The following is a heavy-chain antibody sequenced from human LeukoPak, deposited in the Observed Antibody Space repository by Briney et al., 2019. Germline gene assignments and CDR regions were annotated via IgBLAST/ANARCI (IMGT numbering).Heavy chain of an antibody. CDR3: ARSGIKMVRGLIIKSPYHMDV. J-gene: IGHJ6*03. CDR2: IRHDGSHT. CDR1: GFTLRSYG. Sequence: AGGSLRLSCAASGFTLRSYGMHWLRQAPGKGLEWVAYIRHDGSHTYYADSVKGRFTISRDDAKNSLSLQMNSLRAEDTAVYYCARSGIKMVRGLIIKSPYHMDVWGKGTTVTVSS. V-gene: IGHV3-30*02. D-gene: IGHD3-10*01.